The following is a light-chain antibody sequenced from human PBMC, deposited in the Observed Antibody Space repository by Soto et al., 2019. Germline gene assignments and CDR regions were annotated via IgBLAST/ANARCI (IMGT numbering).Light chain of an antibody. J-gene: IGLJ2*01. V-gene: IGLV1-51*01. CDR2: DNN. CDR1: SSNIGNNY. CDR3: GTWDTSLSAVV. Sequence: QSVLTQPPSASGTPGQRVTISCSGSSSNIGNNYVSWYQQLPGTAPKVLIYDNNQRPSGIPDRFSGSKSGTSATLGITGLQTGDEADYYCGTWDTSLSAVVFGGGTKVTVL.